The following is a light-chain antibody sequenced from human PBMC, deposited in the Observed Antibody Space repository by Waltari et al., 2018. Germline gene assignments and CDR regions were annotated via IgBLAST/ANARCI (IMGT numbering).Light chain of an antibody. V-gene: IGKV1-27*01. CDR3: QNYNSAPRT. CDR2: AAS. Sequence: DIQMTQSPSSLSASVGDRVSITCRASQGINIYLAWYQQKPGKVPKLLIYAASTLQSGVPSRFSGSGSGTEFTLTISSLQPDDVATYYCQNYNSAPRTFGQGTKVEIK. J-gene: IGKJ1*01. CDR1: QGINIY.